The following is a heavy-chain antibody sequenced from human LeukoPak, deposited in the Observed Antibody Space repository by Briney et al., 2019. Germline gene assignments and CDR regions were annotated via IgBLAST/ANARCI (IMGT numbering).Heavy chain of an antibody. CDR3: ARDGVYCSSTSCYGSWFDP. CDR2: ISYDGSNK. D-gene: IGHD2-2*01. V-gene: IGHV3-30*01. J-gene: IGHJ5*02. Sequence: HPGGSLRLSCAASGFTFSSYAMHWVRQAPGKGLEWVAVISYDGSNKYYADSVKGRFTISRDNSKNTLYLQMNSLRAEDTAVYYCARDGVYCSSTSCYGSWFDPWGQGTLVSVSS. CDR1: GFTFSSYA.